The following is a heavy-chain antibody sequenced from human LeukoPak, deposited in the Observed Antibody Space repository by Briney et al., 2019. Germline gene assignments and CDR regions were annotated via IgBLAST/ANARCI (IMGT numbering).Heavy chain of an antibody. CDR2: ISAGGDTT. V-gene: IGHV3-23*01. Sequence: GGSLRLSCAASGFTFSSYAINWVRQAPGKGLEGVSAISAGGDTTLYAESVKGRFTISRDNSRNTLYLQMNNLRAEDTAIYHCARWIYYFDSWGQGTLVTVSS. D-gene: IGHD5-12*01. CDR1: GFTFSSYA. J-gene: IGHJ4*02. CDR3: ARWIYYFDS.